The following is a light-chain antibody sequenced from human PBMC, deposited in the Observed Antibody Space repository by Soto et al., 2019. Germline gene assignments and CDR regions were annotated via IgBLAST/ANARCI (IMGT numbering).Light chain of an antibody. Sequence: DIQMTQSPSSLSASVGDRVTITCRASQSISSYLNWYQQKPGKAPKLLICAASSLQSGVPSRFSGSGSGTDFTLTISSLQPEDFATYYCQQSYSTPHITFGQGTRLEIK. CDR2: AAS. J-gene: IGKJ5*01. V-gene: IGKV1-39*01. CDR3: QQSYSTPHIT. CDR1: QSISSY.